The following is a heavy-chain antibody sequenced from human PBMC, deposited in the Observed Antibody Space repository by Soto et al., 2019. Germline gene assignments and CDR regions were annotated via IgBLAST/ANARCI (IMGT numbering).Heavy chain of an antibody. D-gene: IGHD3-3*01. V-gene: IGHV3-7*01. CDR1: EFTLTNYW. Sequence: GGSLRLSCAASEFTLTNYWMTWVRQAPGKGLEWVANINQDGSDKYYVDSVKGRFTISRDNAKNSLYLQMNSLRAEDTAVYYCARPNFWTFGMDVWGQGTTVTVSS. CDR3: ARPNFWTFGMDV. J-gene: IGHJ6*02. CDR2: INQDGSDK.